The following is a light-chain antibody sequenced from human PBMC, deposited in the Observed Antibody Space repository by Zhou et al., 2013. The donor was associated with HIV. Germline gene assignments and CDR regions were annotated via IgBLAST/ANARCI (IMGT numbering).Light chain of an antibody. CDR2: SAS. J-gene: IGKJ2*01. V-gene: IGKV1-9*01. CDR1: QAVSDY. CDR3: HQLNDFLYT. Sequence: DIQLTQSPSFLSASVGDRVTITCRASQAVSDYLAWYQQKPGKAPKLLIHSASTLHSGVPSRFSGSGSGTEFTLTIISLQPEDFATYYCHQLNDFLYTFGPGDRRWRSN.